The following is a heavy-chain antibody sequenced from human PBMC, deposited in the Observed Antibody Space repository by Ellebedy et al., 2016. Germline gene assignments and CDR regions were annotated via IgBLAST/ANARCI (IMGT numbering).Heavy chain of an antibody. V-gene: IGHV3-21*04. Sequence: GGSLRLXCAASGFTFSSYSMNWVRQAPGKGLEWVSSISSSSSYIYYADSVKGRFTISRDNSKNTLYLQMNSLKTEDTAVYYCTRHNGSPYDYWGQGTLVTVSS. CDR2: ISSSSSYI. J-gene: IGHJ4*02. CDR1: GFTFSSYS. D-gene: IGHD2-8*01. CDR3: TRHNGSPYDY.